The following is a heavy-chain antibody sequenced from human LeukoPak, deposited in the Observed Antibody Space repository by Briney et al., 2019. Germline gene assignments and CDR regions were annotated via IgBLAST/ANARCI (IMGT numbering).Heavy chain of an antibody. V-gene: IGHV3-30*01. CDR3: AKDRPIAASGYYYYGMDF. CDR1: GFTFSRHA. CDR2: MSYDGSHE. D-gene: IGHD6-13*01. Sequence: GGSLRLSCAASGFTFSRHAMYWVRQPPGKGLEWVAVMSYDGSHEKYADAVRGRFTISRDNSKNTLFLQMDSLTTADTTVHFCAKDRPIAASGYYYYGMDFWGQGTTVIVSS. J-gene: IGHJ6*02.